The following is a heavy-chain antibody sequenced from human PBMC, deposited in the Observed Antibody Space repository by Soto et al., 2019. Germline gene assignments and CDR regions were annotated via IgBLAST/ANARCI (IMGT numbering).Heavy chain of an antibody. CDR1: GFTFSSYG. CDR3: AKALGGNWFDP. V-gene: IGHV3-30*18. J-gene: IGHJ5*02. Sequence: ESGGGVVQPGRSLRLSCAASGFTFSSYGMHWVRQAPGKGLEWVAVISYDGSNKYYADSVKGRFTISRDNSKNTLYLQMNSLRAEDTAVYYCAKALGGNWFDPWGQGTLVTVSS. CDR2: ISYDGSNK. D-gene: IGHD1-26*01.